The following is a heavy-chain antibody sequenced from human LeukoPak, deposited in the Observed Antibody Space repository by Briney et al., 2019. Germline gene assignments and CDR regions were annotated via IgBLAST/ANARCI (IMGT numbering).Heavy chain of an antibody. J-gene: IGHJ6*04. V-gene: IGHV3-48*04. CDR1: GFTFSSFS. Sequence: GGSLRLSCAASGFTFSSFSMNWVRQAPGKGLEWVSYISSSGSTIYYADSVKGRFTISRDNAKNSLCLQMNSLRAEDTAVYYCAELGITMIGGVWGKGTTVTISS. CDR3: AELGITMIGGV. CDR2: ISSSGSTI. D-gene: IGHD3-10*02.